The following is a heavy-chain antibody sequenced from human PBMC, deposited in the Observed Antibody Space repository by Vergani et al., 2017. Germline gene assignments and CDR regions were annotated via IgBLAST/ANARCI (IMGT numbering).Heavy chain of an antibody. CDR3: ASIARAPTRRNPPPDY. D-gene: IGHD3-16*02. J-gene: IGHJ4*02. CDR1: GGSISSGGYY. Sequence: QLQLQESGSGLVKPSQTLSLTCTVSGGSISSGGYYWSWIRQHPGKGLEWIGYIYYSGSTYYNPSLKSRVTISVDTSKNQFSLKLSSVTAADTAVYYCASIARAPTRRNPPPDYWGQGILVTVSS. V-gene: IGHV4-31*03. CDR2: IYYSGST.